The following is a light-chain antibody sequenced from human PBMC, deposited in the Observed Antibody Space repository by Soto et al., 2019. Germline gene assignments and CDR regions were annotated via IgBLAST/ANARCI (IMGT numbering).Light chain of an antibody. CDR1: QSVNSSY. V-gene: IGKV3-11*01. J-gene: IGKJ5*01. CDR2: DAS. Sequence: IVMTHSPATLSVSPWERATLSVRSSQSVNSSYLAWYQQKPGQAPRLLIYDASNRATRIPARFSGSGSGTDFTLTISSLEPEDFAVYYCQQRSNWPPINFGQGTRLEIK. CDR3: QQRSNWPPIN.